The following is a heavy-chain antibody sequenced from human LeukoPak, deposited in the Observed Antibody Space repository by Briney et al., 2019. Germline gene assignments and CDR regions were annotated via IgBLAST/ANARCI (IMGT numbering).Heavy chain of an antibody. CDR1: GGSISGYY. CDR2: IYTSGST. D-gene: IGHD2-2*01. V-gene: IGHV4-4*07. Sequence: SETLSLTCTVSGGSISGYYWSWIRQPAGKGLEWIGRIYTSGSTNYNPSLKSRVTMSVDTSKNQFSLKLSSVTAADTAVYYCARSGRPAAPNYFDYWGQGTLVTVSS. CDR3: ARSGRPAAPNYFDY. J-gene: IGHJ4*02.